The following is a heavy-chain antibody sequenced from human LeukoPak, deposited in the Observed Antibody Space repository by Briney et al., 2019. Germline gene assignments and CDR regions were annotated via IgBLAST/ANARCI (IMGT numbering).Heavy chain of an antibody. CDR3: ARSQARGDNWFDP. J-gene: IGHJ5*02. CDR1: GFTFDDYG. CDR2: ISWNGGST. D-gene: IGHD3-10*01. V-gene: IGHV3-20*04. Sequence: CPGGSLRLSCSASGFTFDDYGMSWVRHVPGKGLEWVAVISWNGGSTGYADSVKGRFTISRDNAKNSLYLQMNSLRAEDTALYYCARSQARGDNWFDPWGQGTLVTVSS.